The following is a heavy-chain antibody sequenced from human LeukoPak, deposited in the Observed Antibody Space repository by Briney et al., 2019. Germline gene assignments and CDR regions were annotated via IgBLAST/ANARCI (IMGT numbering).Heavy chain of an antibody. J-gene: IGHJ4*02. D-gene: IGHD2-15*01. CDR2: IYSGGST. Sequence: RGSLRLSCAASGFTVSSNYMSWVHQAPGKGLEWVSVIYSGGSTYYADSVKGRFTISRHNSKNTLYLQMNSLRAEDTAVYYCARGAAKYCSGGSCYSDYWGQGTLVTVSS. CDR1: GFTVSSNY. V-gene: IGHV3-53*04. CDR3: ARGAAKYCSGGSCYSDY.